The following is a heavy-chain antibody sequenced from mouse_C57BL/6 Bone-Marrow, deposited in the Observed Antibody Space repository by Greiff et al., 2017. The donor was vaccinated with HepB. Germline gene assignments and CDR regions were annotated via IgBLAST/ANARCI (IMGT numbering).Heavy chain of an antibody. J-gene: IGHJ4*01. Sequence: EVKLVESGGGLVKPGGSLKLSCAASGFTFSDYGMHWVRQAPEKGLEWVAYISSGSSTIYYADTVKGRFTISRDNAKNTLFLQMTSLRSEDTAMYYCARRVPYAMDYWGQGTSVTVSS. V-gene: IGHV5-17*01. CDR1: GFTFSDYG. CDR3: ARRVPYAMDY. D-gene: IGHD5-1*01. CDR2: ISSGSSTI.